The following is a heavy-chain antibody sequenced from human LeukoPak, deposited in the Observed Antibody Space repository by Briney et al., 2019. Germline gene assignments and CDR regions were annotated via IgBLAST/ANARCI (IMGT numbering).Heavy chain of an antibody. V-gene: IGHV4-39*07. J-gene: IGHJ3*02. D-gene: IGHD5-24*01. CDR2: IYHSGST. CDR1: GGSISSSSYY. Sequence: SETLSLTCTVSGGSISSSSYYWGWIRQPPGKGLEWIGSIYHSGSTYYNPSLKSRVTISVDTSKNQFSLKLSSVTAADTAVYYCARPSRLQDAFDIWGQGTMVTVSS. CDR3: ARPSRLQDAFDI.